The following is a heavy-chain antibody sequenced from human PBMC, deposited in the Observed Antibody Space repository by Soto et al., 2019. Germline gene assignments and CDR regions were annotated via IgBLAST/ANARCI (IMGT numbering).Heavy chain of an antibody. V-gene: IGHV3-21*01. Sequence: EVQLVESGGGLVKPGGSLRLSCAASGFTFSSYSMNWVRQAPGKGLEWVSSISSSSSYIYYADSVKGRFTISRDNAKNSLYRQMNSLRAEDTAVYYCARGPAAAAMYYFDYWGQGTLVTVSS. D-gene: IGHD6-13*01. J-gene: IGHJ4*02. CDR3: ARGPAAAAMYYFDY. CDR1: GFTFSSYS. CDR2: ISSSSSYI.